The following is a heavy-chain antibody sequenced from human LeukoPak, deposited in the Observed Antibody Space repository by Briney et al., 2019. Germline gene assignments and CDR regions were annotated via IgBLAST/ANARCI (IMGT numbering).Heavy chain of an antibody. D-gene: IGHD7-27*01. J-gene: IGHJ5*02. Sequence: SGPTLVNPTQTLTLTCTFSGFSLSTSGMCVSWIRQPPGRALEWLARIDWDDDKYYSTSLKTRLTISKDTSKNQVVLTMTNIDPVDTATYYCARLTLTGETLGWFDPWGQGTLVTVSS. CDR3: ARLTLTGETLGWFDP. CDR2: IDWDDDK. V-gene: IGHV2-70*11. CDR1: GFSLSTSGMC.